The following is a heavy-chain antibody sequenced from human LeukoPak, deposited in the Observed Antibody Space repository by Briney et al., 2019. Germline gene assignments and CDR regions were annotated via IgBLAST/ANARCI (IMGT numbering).Heavy chain of an antibody. J-gene: IGHJ4*02. D-gene: IGHD2-2*03. CDR3: ATDPFGYCSSTSCPPLPY. CDR1: GYTLTELS. CDR2: FDPEDGET. V-gene: IGHV1-24*01. Sequence: ASVKVSCKVSGYTLTELSMHWVRQAPGKGLEWIGGFDPEDGETIYAQKFQGRVTMTEDTSTDTAYMELSSLRSEDTAVYYCATDPFGYCSSTSCPPLPYWGQGTLVTVSS.